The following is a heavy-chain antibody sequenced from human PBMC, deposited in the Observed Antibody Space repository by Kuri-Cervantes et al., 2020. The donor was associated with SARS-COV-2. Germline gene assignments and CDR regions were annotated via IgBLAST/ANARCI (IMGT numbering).Heavy chain of an antibody. CDR1: GYTFTSYG. CDR3: ARNSYYDFWSGHARGSNAHGAWYWFDP. CDR2: ISAYNGST. V-gene: IGHV1-18*01. J-gene: IGHJ5*02. Sequence: ASVKVSCKASGYTFTSYGISWVRQAPGQGLEWMGWISAYNGSTNYAQKLQGRVTMTTDTSTSTAYMELRSLRSDDTAVYYCARNSYYDFWSGHARGSNAHGAWYWFDPWGQGTLVTVSS. D-gene: IGHD3-3*01.